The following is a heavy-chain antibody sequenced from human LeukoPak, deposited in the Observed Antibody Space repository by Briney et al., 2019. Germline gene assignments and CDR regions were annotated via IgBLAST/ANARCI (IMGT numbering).Heavy chain of an antibody. D-gene: IGHD1-26*01. J-gene: IGHJ6*02. CDR3: ARAPAYSQSELLNSYSFYFAVDV. CDR1: GASVSTTSSY. V-gene: IGHV4-61*01. CDR2: IYYSGRT. Sequence: PSETLSLTCAVSGASVSTTSSYWSWIRQPPGKGLEWIGYIYYSGRTDYDPSLKSRVTISRDTSTNQFSLKLTSVTAADTAVYYCARAPAYSQSELLNSYSFYFAVDVWGQGTTVTVSS.